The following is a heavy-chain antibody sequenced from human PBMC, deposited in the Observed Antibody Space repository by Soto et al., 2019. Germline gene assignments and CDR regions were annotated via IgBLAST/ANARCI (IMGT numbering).Heavy chain of an antibody. CDR2: ISYDGSNK. CDR3: AKDRKYCSSTSCKPNYYYYYYMDV. V-gene: IGHV3-30*18. CDR1: GFTFSSYG. Sequence: QVQLVESGGGVVQPGRSLRLSCAASGFTFSSYGMHWVRQAPGKGLEWVAVISYDGSNKYYADSVKGRFTISRDNSKNTLYLQMNSLRAEDTAVYYCAKDRKYCSSTSCKPNYYYYYYMDVWGKGTTVTVSS. D-gene: IGHD2-2*01. J-gene: IGHJ6*03.